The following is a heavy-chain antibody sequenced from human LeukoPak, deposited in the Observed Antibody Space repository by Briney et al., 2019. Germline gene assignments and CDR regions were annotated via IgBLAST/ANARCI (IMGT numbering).Heavy chain of an antibody. D-gene: IGHD3-10*01. CDR2: ISSSSRTI. Sequence: PGGSLRLSCAAWGFTFSSYSMNWVRQAPGKGREGGSYISSSSRTIYYADSVKGRFTISRDNAKNSLYLQMNSLRAEDTAVYYCARGLGALWFGELLQPQYNWFDPWGQGTLVTVSS. CDR3: ARGLGALWFGELLQPQYNWFDP. CDR1: GFTFSSYS. J-gene: IGHJ5*02. V-gene: IGHV3-48*04.